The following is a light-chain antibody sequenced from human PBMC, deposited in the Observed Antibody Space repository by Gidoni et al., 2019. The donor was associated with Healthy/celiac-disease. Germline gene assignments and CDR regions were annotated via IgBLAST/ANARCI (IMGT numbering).Light chain of an antibody. J-gene: IGKJ3*01. V-gene: IGKV3-15*01. CDR3: QQYNNWPPFT. CDR1: QSVSSN. CDR2: GAS. Sequence: EIVMTQSPATLSVSPGDRATLSCRASQSVSSNLAWYQQKPCQAPRLLIYGASTRATGIPARFSGSGSGTEFTLTISSLQSEDFAVYYCQQYNNWPPFTFXPXTKVDIK.